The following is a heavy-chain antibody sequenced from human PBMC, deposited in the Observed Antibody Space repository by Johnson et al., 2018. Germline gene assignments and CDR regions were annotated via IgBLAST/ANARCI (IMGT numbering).Heavy chain of an antibody. V-gene: IGHV3-74*01. CDR3: AKTTHYDDYYHYYYMDV. CDR1: GFTFSKYW. D-gene: IGHD5-12*01. J-gene: IGHJ6*03. CDR2: VANDGSST. Sequence: VQLQESGGGLVQPGGSLRLSCATSGFTFSKYWMHWVRQAPGKGLVWVSRVANDGSSTGYADSVKGRFTISRDNAKNTLSLQMNSLRAEDTAVYYFAKTTHYDDYYHYYYMDVWGKGTTVTVSS.